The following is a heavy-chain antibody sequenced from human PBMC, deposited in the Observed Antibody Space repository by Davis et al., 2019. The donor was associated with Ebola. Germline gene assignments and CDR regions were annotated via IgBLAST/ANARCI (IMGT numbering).Heavy chain of an antibody. J-gene: IGHJ4*02. Sequence: PGGSLRLSCAASGFIFSSYGMHWVRQSPGKGLEWMAHIWYDGSNQYYADSVEGRFTVSRDNSKNTLYLQMDSLRAEDTAVYYCARGSIWPDYWGQGTLVTVSS. CDR3: ARGSIWPDY. V-gene: IGHV3-33*01. D-gene: IGHD6-13*01. CDR2: IWYDGSNQ. CDR1: GFIFSSYG.